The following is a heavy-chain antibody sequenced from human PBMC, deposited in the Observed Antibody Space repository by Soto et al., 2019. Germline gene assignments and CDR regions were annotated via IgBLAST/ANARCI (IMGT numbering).Heavy chain of an antibody. CDR3: ARDWNYDGRWFDP. CDR1: DGSXSSYY. V-gene: IGHV4-59*01. D-gene: IGHD1-7*01. J-gene: IGHJ5*02. Sequence: LQLMSHTCTVSDGSXSSYYWSWIRKPPGKGLEWIGYIYYSGSTNYNPSLKSRVTISVDTSKNQFSLKLSSVTAADTAVYYCARDWNYDGRWFDPWGQGTLVTVSS. CDR2: IYYSGST.